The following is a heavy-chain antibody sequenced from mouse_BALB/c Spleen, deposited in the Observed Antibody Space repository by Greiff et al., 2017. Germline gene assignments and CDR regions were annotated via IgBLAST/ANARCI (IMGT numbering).Heavy chain of an antibody. CDR3: ARYITTATYAMDY. V-gene: IGHV5-17*02. CDR2: ISSGSSTI. D-gene: IGHD1-2*01. Sequence: EVQVVESGGGLVQPGGSRKLSCAASGFTFSSFGMHWVRQAPEKGLEWVAYISSGSSTIYYADTVKGRFTISRDNPKNTLFLQMTSLRSEDTAMYYCARYITTATYAMDYWGQGTSVTVSS. CDR1: GFTFSSFG. J-gene: IGHJ4*01.